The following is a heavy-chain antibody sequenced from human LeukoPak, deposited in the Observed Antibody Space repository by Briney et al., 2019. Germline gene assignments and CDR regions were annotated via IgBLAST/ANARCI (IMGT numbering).Heavy chain of an antibody. V-gene: IGHV4-39*07. Sequence: PSETLSLTCTVSGSSISNYYWGWIRQAPGKGLEWIGSIYYSGNTYYNSSLKSRVTISVDTSKNQFSLKLSSVTAADTAVYYCAAASSGDWFDPWGQGTLVTVSS. D-gene: IGHD3-10*01. CDR1: GSSISNYY. CDR3: AAASSGDWFDP. CDR2: IYYSGNT. J-gene: IGHJ5*02.